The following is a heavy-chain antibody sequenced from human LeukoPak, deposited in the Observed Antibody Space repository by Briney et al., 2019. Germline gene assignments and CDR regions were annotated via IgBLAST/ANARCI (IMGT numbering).Heavy chain of an antibody. V-gene: IGHV3-48*03. CDR1: GFTFSSYE. CDR3: ARDFGMSIVVVPAVSAEYFQH. J-gene: IGHJ1*01. CDR2: ISSSGSTI. D-gene: IGHD2-2*01. Sequence: PGGSLRLSCAASGFTFSSYEMNWVRQAPGKGLEWVSYISSSGSTIYYADSVKGRFTISRDNAKNSLYLQMNSLRAEDTAVYYCARDFGMSIVVVPAVSAEYFQHWGQGTLVTVSS.